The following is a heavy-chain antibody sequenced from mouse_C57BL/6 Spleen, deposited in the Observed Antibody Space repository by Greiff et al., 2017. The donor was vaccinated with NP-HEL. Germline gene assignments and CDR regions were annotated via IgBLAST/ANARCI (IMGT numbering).Heavy chain of an antibody. CDR3: ARVGQLRGAMDY. D-gene: IGHD3-2*02. J-gene: IGHJ4*01. CDR1: GFTFSDYY. V-gene: IGHV5-16*01. Sequence: EVNVVESEGGLVQPGSSMKLSCTASGFTFSDYYMAWVRQVPEKGLEWVANINYDGSSTYYLDSLKSRFIISRDNAKNILYLQMSSLKSEDTATYYCARVGQLRGAMDYWGQGTSVTVSS. CDR2: INYDGSST.